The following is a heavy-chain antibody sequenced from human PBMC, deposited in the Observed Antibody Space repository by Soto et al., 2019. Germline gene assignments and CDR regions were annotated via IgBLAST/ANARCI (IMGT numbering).Heavy chain of an antibody. J-gene: IGHJ3*02. V-gene: IGHV3-21*01. Sequence: PGGSLRLSCAASGFTFSSYSMNWVRQAPGKGLEWVSSISSSSSYIYYADSVKGRFTISRDNAKNSLYLQMNSLRAEDTAVYYCARNVDTAMVTDAFDIWGQGTMVTVSS. CDR3: ARNVDTAMVTDAFDI. CDR1: GFTFSSYS. CDR2: ISSSSSYI. D-gene: IGHD5-18*01.